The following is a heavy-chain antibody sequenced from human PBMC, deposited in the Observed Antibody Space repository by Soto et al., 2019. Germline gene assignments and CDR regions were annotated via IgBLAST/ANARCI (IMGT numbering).Heavy chain of an antibody. V-gene: IGHV1-69*12. J-gene: IGHJ4*02. CDR3: GRVDGGSGCSDY. Sequence: QVQLVQSGAEVKKPGSSVKVSCKASGGTFSSYAISWVRQAPGQGLEWMGGIIPIFGTANYAQKFQGRVTIPADESTSAAYMELSSLRSEDTAVYYCGRVDGGSGCSDYWGQGTLVTVSS. CDR1: GGTFSSYA. D-gene: IGHD6-19*01. CDR2: IIPIFGTA.